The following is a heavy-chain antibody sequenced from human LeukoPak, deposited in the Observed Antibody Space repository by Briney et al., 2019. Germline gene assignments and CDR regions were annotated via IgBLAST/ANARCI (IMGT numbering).Heavy chain of an antibody. V-gene: IGHV4-4*07. J-gene: IGHJ3*02. D-gene: IGHD6-13*01. CDR1: GGSISSYY. CDR2: IYTSGST. CDR3: ARVGGIAAAGPLRDI. Sequence: PSETLSLTCTASGGSISSYYWSWIRQPAGKGLEWIGRIYTSGSTNYNPSLKSRVTMSVDTSKNQFSLKLSSVTAADTAVYYCARVGGIAAAGPLRDIWGQGTMVTVSS.